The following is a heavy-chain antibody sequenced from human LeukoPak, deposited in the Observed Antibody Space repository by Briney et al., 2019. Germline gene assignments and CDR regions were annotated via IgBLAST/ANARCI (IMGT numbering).Heavy chain of an antibody. Sequence: GSLRLSCAASGFTVSSNYMSWVRQAPGKGLEWIGEISHDGTRNYNPSLRSRVAMSFDRANNYFSLSLTAVTAADTALYYCTRESRPFCPFAFWGQGVMVTVSS. CDR2: ISHDGTR. V-gene: IGHV4-4*02. CDR1: GFTVSSNY. CDR3: TRESRPFCPFAF. D-gene: IGHD2-2*01. J-gene: IGHJ4*02.